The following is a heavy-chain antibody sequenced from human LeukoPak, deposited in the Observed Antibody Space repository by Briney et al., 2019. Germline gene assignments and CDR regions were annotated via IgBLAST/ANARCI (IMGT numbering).Heavy chain of an antibody. CDR3: ARTVVRGVPDY. CDR2: IYYSGST. Sequence: PSETLSLTCTVSGGSISSSSYYWGWIRQPPGKGLEWIGSIYYSGSTYYNPSLKSRVTISVDTSKNQFSLKLSSVTAADTAVYYCARTVVRGVPDYWGQGTLVTVSS. V-gene: IGHV4-39*07. J-gene: IGHJ4*02. CDR1: GGSISSSSYY. D-gene: IGHD3-10*01.